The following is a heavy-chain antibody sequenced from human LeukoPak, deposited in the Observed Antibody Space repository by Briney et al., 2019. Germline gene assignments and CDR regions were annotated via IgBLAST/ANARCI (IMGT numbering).Heavy chain of an antibody. D-gene: IGHD3-22*01. V-gene: IGHV4-38-2*01. J-gene: IGHJ4*02. Sequence: GSLRLSCAASGFAISDYYMTWIRQAPGKGLEWVGSIYYSGSTYYNPSLKSRVTISVDTSKNQFSLKLSSVTAADTAVYYCARNYYDSSGVFDYWGQGTLVTVSS. CDR1: GFAISDYY. CDR3: ARNYYDSSGVFDY. CDR2: IYYSGST.